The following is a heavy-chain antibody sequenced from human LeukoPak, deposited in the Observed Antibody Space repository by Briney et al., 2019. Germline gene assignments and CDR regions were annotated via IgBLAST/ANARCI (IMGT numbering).Heavy chain of an antibody. V-gene: IGHV3-30*18. D-gene: IGHD3-10*01. Sequence: GGSLRLSCAASGFTFSSYGMHWVRQAPGKGLEWVAVISYYGSNKYYADSVKGRFTISRDNSKNTLYLQMNSLRAEDTAVYYCAKDSVYYGSGSPDYWGQGTLVTVSS. J-gene: IGHJ4*02. CDR1: GFTFSSYG. CDR3: AKDSVYYGSGSPDY. CDR2: ISYYGSNK.